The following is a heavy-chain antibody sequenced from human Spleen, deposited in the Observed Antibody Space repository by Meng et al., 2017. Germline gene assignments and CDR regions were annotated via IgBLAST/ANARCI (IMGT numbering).Heavy chain of an antibody. CDR3: TRDDPYYNGRGSGY. D-gene: IGHD3-10*02. CDR1: GYTFTNNA. V-gene: IGHV1-3*01. CDR2: INAGNGYT. Sequence: VQFVQSGAEVKKPGASVKLSCKASGYTFTNNAIQWVRQAPGQRLEWMGWINAGNGYTKYSERFQDRISISRDTSATTAYMELSRLRSEDTAVYYCTRDDPYYNGRGSGYWGRGTLVTVSS. J-gene: IGHJ4*02.